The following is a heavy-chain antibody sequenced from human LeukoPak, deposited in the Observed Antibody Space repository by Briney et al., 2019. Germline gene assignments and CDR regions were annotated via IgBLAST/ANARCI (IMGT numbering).Heavy chain of an antibody. Sequence: SETLSLTCAVYGESFSGYYWSWIRQPPGKGLEWIGEINHSGSTNYNPSLKSRVTISVDTSKNQFSLKLSSVTAADTAVYYCATLGYEGYFDYWGQGTLVTVSS. V-gene: IGHV4-34*01. CDR1: GESFSGYY. J-gene: IGHJ4*02. CDR2: INHSGST. CDR3: ATLGYEGYFDY. D-gene: IGHD5-18*01.